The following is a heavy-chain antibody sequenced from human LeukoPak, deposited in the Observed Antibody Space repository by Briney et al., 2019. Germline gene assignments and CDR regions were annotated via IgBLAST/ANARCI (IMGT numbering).Heavy chain of an antibody. CDR2: ISNDGTNS. J-gene: IGHJ4*02. CDR1: GFTFSNYG. V-gene: IGHV3-30-3*01. Sequence: GGSLRLSCGVSGFTFSNYGMHWVRQAPGKGLEWVAVISNDGTNSYYGDSVQGRFTISRDNSNNTLFLQLNNLRPDDTAVYYCARDGLPYCTSTSCYHSDSWGQGTLVTVSS. D-gene: IGHD2-2*01. CDR3: ARDGLPYCTSTSCYHSDS.